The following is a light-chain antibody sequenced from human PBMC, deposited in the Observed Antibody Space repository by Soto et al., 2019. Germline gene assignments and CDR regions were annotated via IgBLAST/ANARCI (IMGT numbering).Light chain of an antibody. CDR3: GTWDSSLSAGFYV. V-gene: IGLV1-51*02. Sequence: QSVLTQPPSVSGAPGQKVTSSCSGSSSNIGNNYVSWYQQLPGTAPKLLIYENNKRPSGIPDRFSGSKSGTSATLGITGLQTGDEADYYCGTWDSSLSAGFYVFGTGTKLTVL. CDR2: ENN. CDR1: SSNIGNNY. J-gene: IGLJ1*01.